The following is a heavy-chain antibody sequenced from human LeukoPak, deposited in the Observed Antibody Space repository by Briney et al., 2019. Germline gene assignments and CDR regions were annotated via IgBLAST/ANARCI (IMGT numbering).Heavy chain of an antibody. Sequence: ASVKVSFKSSGYTFTSYGISWVRQAPGQGLEWMGWISAYNCNTNYAQKLQGRVTMTTDTSTSTAYMELRSLRSDETAVYYCARDNVVVPAAIGGPLDYWGQGTLVTVSS. CDR1: GYTFTSYG. J-gene: IGHJ4*02. V-gene: IGHV1-18*01. CDR3: ARDNVVVPAAIGGPLDY. D-gene: IGHD2-2*02. CDR2: ISAYNCNT.